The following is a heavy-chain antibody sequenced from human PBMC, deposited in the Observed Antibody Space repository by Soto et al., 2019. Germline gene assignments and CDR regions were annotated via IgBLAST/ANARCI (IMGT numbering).Heavy chain of an antibody. D-gene: IGHD2-8*01. CDR2: IYYSGST. CDR1: GGSISSGGYY. V-gene: IGHV4-31*03. J-gene: IGHJ4*02. Sequence: QVQLQESGPGLVKPSQTLSLTCTVSGGSISSGGYYWSWIRQHPGKGLEWIGYIYYSGSTYYNPSLKRRATISVDTSKNQFSLKLSSVTAADTAVYYCARDRTNTPWDYWGQGTLVTVSS. CDR3: ARDRTNTPWDY.